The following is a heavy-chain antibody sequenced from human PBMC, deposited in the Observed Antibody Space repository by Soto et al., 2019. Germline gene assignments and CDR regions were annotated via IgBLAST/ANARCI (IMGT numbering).Heavy chain of an antibody. J-gene: IGHJ5*02. CDR1: GYTFTSYG. V-gene: IGHV1-18*01. Sequence: EASVKVSCKASGYTFTSYGISWVRQSPGQGLEWMGWISAYNGNTNYAQKLQGRVTMTTDTSTSTAYMELRSLRSDDTAVYYCARQDSSSWYRSWFDPWGQGTLVTVSS. CDR2: ISAYNGNT. CDR3: ARQDSSSWYRSWFDP. D-gene: IGHD6-13*01.